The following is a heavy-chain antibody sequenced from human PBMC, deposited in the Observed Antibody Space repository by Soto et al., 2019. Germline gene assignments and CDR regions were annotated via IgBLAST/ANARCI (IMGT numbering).Heavy chain of an antibody. J-gene: IGHJ4*02. CDR2: INHSGNT. CDR3: TGPYPYYFDS. Sequence: QVQLQQWGAGLLKPSETLSLTCTVYGGSFSTYYWSWIRQPPGKGLEWIGEINHSGNTNYSPSPMGRVTMSFDTSKNQFSLKLRSVTAADTAVYYCTGPYPYYFDSWGQGTLVTVSS. CDR1: GGSFSTYY. V-gene: IGHV4-34*01.